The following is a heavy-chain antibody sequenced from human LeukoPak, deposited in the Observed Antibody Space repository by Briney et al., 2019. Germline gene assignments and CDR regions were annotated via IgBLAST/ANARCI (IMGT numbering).Heavy chain of an antibody. D-gene: IGHD3-16*01. CDR2: IYHSGNT. Sequence: SETLSLTCTVSGGSISSYYWGWIRQPPGKGLEWIGNIYHSGNTYYNPSLKSRVTISVDTSKNQFSLKLSSVTAADTAVYYCARAVRLGSFDPWGQGTLVTVSS. V-gene: IGHV4-38-2*02. CDR3: ARAVRLGSFDP. CDR1: GGSISSYY. J-gene: IGHJ5*02.